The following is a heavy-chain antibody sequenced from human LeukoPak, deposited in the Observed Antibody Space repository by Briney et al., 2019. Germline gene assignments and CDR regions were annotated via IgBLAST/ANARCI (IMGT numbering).Heavy chain of an antibody. J-gene: IGHJ2*01. Sequence: SETLSLTCTVSGGSISSYYWSWIRQPPGKGLEWIGYIYYSGSTNYNPSLKSRVTISVDTSKNQFSLKLSSVTAADTAVYYCARDSAYSGSYYSWYFDLWGRGTLVTVSS. V-gene: IGHV4-59*01. CDR2: IYYSGST. CDR3: ARDSAYSGSYYSWYFDL. D-gene: IGHD1-26*01. CDR1: GGSISSYY.